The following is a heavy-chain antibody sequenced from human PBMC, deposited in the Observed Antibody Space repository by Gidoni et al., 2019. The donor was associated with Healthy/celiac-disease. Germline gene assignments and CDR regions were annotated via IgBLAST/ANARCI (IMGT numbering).Heavy chain of an antibody. Sequence: EVQLVESGGGLIQPGGSLRLSCAASGFTVSSNYMSWVRQAPGKGLEWVSVIYSGGSTYYADSVKGRFTISRDNSKNTLYLQMNSLRAEDTAVYYCARGTLEYSSSPAFDYWGQGTLVTVSS. CDR3: ARGTLEYSSSPAFDY. CDR1: GFTVSSNY. V-gene: IGHV3-53*01. CDR2: IYSGGST. J-gene: IGHJ4*02. D-gene: IGHD6-6*01.